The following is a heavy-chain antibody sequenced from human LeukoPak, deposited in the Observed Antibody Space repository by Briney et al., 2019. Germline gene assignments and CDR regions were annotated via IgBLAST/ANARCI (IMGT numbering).Heavy chain of an antibody. J-gene: IGHJ4*02. Sequence: GGSLRLSCAASGFTFSDYYMSWIRQAPGKGLEWVSYISGRGSTIYYADSVKGRFTISRDNAKNSLYLQMNSLRAEDTAVYYCARDSSWHVPVPENPVAFDYWGQGTLVTVSS. CDR2: ISGRGSTI. D-gene: IGHD6-13*01. CDR3: ARDSSWHVPVPENPVAFDY. V-gene: IGHV3-11*04. CDR1: GFTFSDYY.